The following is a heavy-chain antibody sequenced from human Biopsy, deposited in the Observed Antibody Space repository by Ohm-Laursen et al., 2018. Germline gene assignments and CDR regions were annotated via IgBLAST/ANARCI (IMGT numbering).Heavy chain of an antibody. CDR3: AKGQDLRGGAEYFQH. Sequence: ASVTASCKASGYTFTGQYLHWVRQVPGQGLGWQGWINPHSGTTKFAQDFQGRVTMTRDTSITTAYMELRRLRSDDTAVYYCAKGQDLRGGAEYFQHWGQGALVTVSS. D-gene: IGHD2-15*01. V-gene: IGHV1-2*02. J-gene: IGHJ1*01. CDR1: GYTFTGQY. CDR2: INPHSGTT.